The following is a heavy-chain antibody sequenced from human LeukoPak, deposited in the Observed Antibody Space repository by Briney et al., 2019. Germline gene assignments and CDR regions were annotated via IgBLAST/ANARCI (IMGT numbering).Heavy chain of an antibody. J-gene: IGHJ4*02. Sequence: PGGSQRLSSAASGFTVSRNYMSWVRQAPGKGLEWVSVIYSEGNTYYADSVRGRFTISRDNSKNTVYLQMDSLRAEDTAVYYCARGDGYNFFDSWGQGTLVTVSS. D-gene: IGHD5-24*01. CDR2: IYSEGNT. CDR3: ARGDGYNFFDS. CDR1: GFTVSRNY. V-gene: IGHV3-66*01.